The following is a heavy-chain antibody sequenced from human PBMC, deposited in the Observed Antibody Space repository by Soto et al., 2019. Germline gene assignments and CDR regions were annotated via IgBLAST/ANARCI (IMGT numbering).Heavy chain of an antibody. J-gene: IGHJ4*02. Sequence: GGSLRLSCAASGFTFSSYAMSWVRQAPGKGLEWVSAISGSGGSTYYADSVKGRFTITRDNSKNTLYLQMNSLRAEDTAVYYCAKRSLEWLSYFDYWGQGTLVTVSS. V-gene: IGHV3-23*01. CDR1: GFTFSSYA. CDR2: ISGSGGST. D-gene: IGHD3-3*01. CDR3: AKRSLEWLSYFDY.